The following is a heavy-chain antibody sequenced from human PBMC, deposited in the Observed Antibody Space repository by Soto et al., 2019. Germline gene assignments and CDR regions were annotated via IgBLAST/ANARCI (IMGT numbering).Heavy chain of an antibody. V-gene: IGHV3-33*08. CDR3: ARGLIAVAVPYYYYGMDV. J-gene: IGHJ6*02. D-gene: IGHD6-19*01. CDR2: IWYDGSNK. CDR1: GFTFDDYT. Sequence: VQLVESGGVVVQPGGSLRLSCAASGFTFDDYTMHWVRQAPGKGLEWVAVIWYDGSNKYYADSVKGRFTISRDNSKNTLYLQMNSLRAEDTAVYYCARGLIAVAVPYYYYGMDVWGQGTTVTVSS.